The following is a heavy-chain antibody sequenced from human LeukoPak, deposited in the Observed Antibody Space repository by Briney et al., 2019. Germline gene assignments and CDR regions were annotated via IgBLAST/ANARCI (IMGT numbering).Heavy chain of an antibody. V-gene: IGHV4-61*01. CDR2: ISYSGNT. CDR1: GGSVSSGSYY. D-gene: IGHD3-22*01. CDR3: ARANGDYYDRPFDY. J-gene: IGHJ4*02. Sequence: SETLSLTCTVSGGSVSSGSYYWSWIRQPPGKGLEWIGYISYSGNTYYNPSLKSRVTMSVDTSKNQFSLKLSSVTAVDTAVYYCARANGDYYDRPFDYWGQGTLVTVSS.